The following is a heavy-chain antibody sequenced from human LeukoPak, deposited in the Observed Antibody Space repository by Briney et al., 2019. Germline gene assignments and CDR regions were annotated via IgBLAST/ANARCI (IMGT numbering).Heavy chain of an antibody. J-gene: IGHJ6*02. D-gene: IGHD3-10*01. CDR2: INHSGST. CDR3: ARAPKVLRGVSNYYYYGMDV. CDR1: GGSFSGYY. Sequence: SETLSLTCAVYGGSFSGYYWSWIRQPPGKGLEGIGEINHSGSTNYNPSLKSRVTISVDTSKNQFSLKLSSVTAADTAVYYCARAPKVLRGVSNYYYYGMDVWGQGTTVTVSS. V-gene: IGHV4-34*01.